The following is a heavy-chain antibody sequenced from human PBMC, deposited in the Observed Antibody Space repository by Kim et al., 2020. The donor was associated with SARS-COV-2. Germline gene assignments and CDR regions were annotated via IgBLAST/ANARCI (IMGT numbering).Heavy chain of an antibody. J-gene: IGHJ4*02. CDR3: AKDSSSWHYFDY. D-gene: IGHD6-13*01. CDR1: GFTFDDYA. CDR2: ISWNSGSI. Sequence: SLRLSCAASGFTFDDYAMHWVRQAPGKGLEWVSGISWNSGSIGYADSVKGRFTISRDNAKNSLYLQMNSLRAEDTALYYCAKDSSSWHYFDYWGQGTLVTVSS. V-gene: IGHV3-9*01.